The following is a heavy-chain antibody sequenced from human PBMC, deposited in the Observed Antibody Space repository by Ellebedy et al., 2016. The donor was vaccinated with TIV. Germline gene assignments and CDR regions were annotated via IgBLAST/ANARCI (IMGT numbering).Heavy chain of an antibody. D-gene: IGHD2-8*02. CDR3: VRTGRPWFDY. CDR2: ISTSSSYT. V-gene: IGHV3-11*06. J-gene: IGHJ4*02. Sequence: PGGSLRLSCVASGFTFSDYYMSWIRQAPGKGLEWVSTISTSSSYTKCADSVKGRFTVSRDDAKNSLYLHMNSLKAEDTAVYYCVRTGRPWFDYWGQGTLVTVPS. CDR1: GFTFSDYY.